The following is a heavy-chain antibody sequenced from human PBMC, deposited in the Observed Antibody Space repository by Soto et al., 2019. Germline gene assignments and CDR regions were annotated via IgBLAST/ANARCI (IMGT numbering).Heavy chain of an antibody. CDR3: ARGRYGDY. V-gene: IGHV1-18*01. D-gene: IGHD1-1*01. CDR2: ISAHNGNT. Sequence: QVHLVQSGAEVKKPGASVKVSCKASGYTFTSYGITWVRQAPGQGLEWMGWISAHNGNTDYSQKLQGRVIVTRDTSTSTAYMELRSLISADTAVYYSARGRYGDYWGQGALVTVSS. J-gene: IGHJ4*02. CDR1: GYTFTSYG.